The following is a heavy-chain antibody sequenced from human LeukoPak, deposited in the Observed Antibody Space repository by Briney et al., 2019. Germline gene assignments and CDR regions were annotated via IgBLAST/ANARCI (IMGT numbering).Heavy chain of an antibody. CDR2: ISYDGSNK. Sequence: GGSLRLSCAASGFTFSSYGMHWVRQAPGKGLEWVAVISYDGSNKYYADSVKGRFTISRHNSKNTLYLQMNSLRAEDTAVYYCALGYCSSTSCYPGRLDYWGQGTLVTVSS. CDR1: GFTFSSYG. D-gene: IGHD2-2*01. V-gene: IGHV3-30*03. CDR3: ALGYCSSTSCYPGRLDY. J-gene: IGHJ4*02.